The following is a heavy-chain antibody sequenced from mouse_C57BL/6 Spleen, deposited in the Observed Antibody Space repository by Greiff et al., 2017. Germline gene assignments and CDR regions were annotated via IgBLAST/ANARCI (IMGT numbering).Heavy chain of an antibody. V-gene: IGHV5-17*01. CDR2: ISSGSSTI. Sequence: EVKLVESGGGLVKPGGSLKLSCAASGFTFSDYGMHWVRQAPEKGLEWVAYISSGSSTIYYADTVKGRCTISRDNAKNTLFLQMTSLTSEDTAMYYCARQDYELAYWGHGTLVTVSA. CDR1: GFTFSDYG. J-gene: IGHJ3*01. CDR3: ARQDYELAY. D-gene: IGHD2-4*01.